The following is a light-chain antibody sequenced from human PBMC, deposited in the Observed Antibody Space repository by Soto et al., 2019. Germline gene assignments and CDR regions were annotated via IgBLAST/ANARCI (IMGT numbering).Light chain of an antibody. CDR1: QSVNSN. J-gene: IGKJ4*01. CDR2: GAA. CDR3: QQYNNWPLA. Sequence: EIVRTQSPATLSVSRGERATLSCRASQSVNSNLAWYQQNPGQAPRLLIYGAATGATGIPARFSGSGSGTEFTLTISSLQSEDFAVYYCQQYNNWPLAFGGGTEVEIK. V-gene: IGKV3D-15*01.